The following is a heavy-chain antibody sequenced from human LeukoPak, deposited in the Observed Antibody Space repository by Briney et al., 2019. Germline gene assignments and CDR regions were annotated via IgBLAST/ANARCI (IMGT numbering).Heavy chain of an antibody. CDR2: ISYDGSNK. V-gene: IGHV3-30*14. CDR1: GFTFSSYA. J-gene: IGHJ4*02. D-gene: IGHD3-10*01. CDR3: ARTTYYYDSGSYYVIDY. Sequence: PGRSLRLSCAASGFTFSSYAMHWVRQAPGKGLEWVAVISYDGSNKYYADSVKGRFTVSRDNSNNTLFLQMNSLRAEDTAVYYCARTTYYYDSGSYYVIDYWGQGTLVTVSS.